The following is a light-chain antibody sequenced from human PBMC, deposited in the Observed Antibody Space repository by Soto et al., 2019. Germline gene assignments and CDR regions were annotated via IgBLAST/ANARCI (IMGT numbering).Light chain of an antibody. CDR3: QSYDSSLSGSGV. J-gene: IGLJ3*02. V-gene: IGLV1-40*01. Sequence: QSVLTQPPSVSGAPGQRGTISCTWSYSNIAAGYEVHWYQQIPGTAPKLLISGHNNRPSGVPDRFFGSKSGTSASLTIIGLQSEYEADYYCQSYDSSLSGSGVFGGGTKVTVL. CDR1: YSNIAAGYE. CDR2: GHN.